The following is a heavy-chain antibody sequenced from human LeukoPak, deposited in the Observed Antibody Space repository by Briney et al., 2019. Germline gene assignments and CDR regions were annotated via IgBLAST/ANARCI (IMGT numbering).Heavy chain of an antibody. CDR2: ISSSSSTI. Sequence: PGGSLRLSCAASGFSFTTYSMNWVRQAPGKGLEWLSYISSSSSTIYYADSVKGRFTISRDNAKNSLYLQMNSLRAEDTAVYYCARVGYDPGSRAFDIWGQGTMVTVSS. V-gene: IGHV3-48*01. D-gene: IGHD2-2*01. J-gene: IGHJ3*02. CDR3: ARVGYDPGSRAFDI. CDR1: GFSFTTYS.